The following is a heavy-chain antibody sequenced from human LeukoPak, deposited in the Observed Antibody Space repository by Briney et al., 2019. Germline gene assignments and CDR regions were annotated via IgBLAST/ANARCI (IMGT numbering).Heavy chain of an antibody. CDR1: GGSITRGTSY. D-gene: IGHD4-17*01. V-gene: IGHV4-61*02. CDR3: GRGDDDGDHRGLHWFDP. J-gene: IGHJ5*02. Sequence: SETLSLTCTVSGGSITRGTSYWSWIRQPGGKGLEWIGRIYHSGSTNYSPSLKSRVTISIDTSKNQFSLKLSSVTAADTAVYYCGRGDDDGDHRGLHWFDPWGRGTLVTVSS. CDR2: IYHSGST.